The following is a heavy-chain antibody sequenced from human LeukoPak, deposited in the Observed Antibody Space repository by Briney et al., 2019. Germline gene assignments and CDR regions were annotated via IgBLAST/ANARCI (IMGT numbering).Heavy chain of an antibody. CDR2: IRGSGDST. Sequence: GGSLRLSCAASGFTFSTYAMSWVRQAPGKGLEWVSGIRGSGDSTYYADSVEGRFTISRDNPSNTLYLQINSLRAEDTAVFYFAKVRSAYYDFYAFDVWGQGTMVTVSS. CDR1: GFTFSTYA. V-gene: IGHV3-23*01. J-gene: IGHJ3*01. D-gene: IGHD3-3*01. CDR3: AKVRSAYYDFYAFDV.